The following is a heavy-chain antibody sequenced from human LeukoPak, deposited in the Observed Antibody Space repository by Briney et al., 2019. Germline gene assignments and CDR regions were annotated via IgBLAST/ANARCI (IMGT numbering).Heavy chain of an antibody. Sequence: PSETLSLTCTVSGGSISSGGYYWSWIRQHPGKGLEWIGYIYYSGSTYYNPSLKSRVTISVDTSKNQFSLKLSSVTAADTAVYYCARYSGSYYFDYWAREPWSPSPQ. D-gene: IGHD1-26*01. V-gene: IGHV4-31*03. CDR1: GGSISSGGYY. CDR3: ARYSGSYYFDY. J-gene: IGHJ4*02. CDR2: IYYSGST.